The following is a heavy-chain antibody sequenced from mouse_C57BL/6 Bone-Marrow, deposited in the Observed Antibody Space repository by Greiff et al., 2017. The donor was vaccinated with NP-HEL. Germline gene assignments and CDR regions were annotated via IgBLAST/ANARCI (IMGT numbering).Heavy chain of an antibody. D-gene: IGHD1-1*01. J-gene: IGHJ4*01. Sequence: VQLQQSGAELVKPGASVKLSCKASGYTFTSYWMQWVNQRPGQGLEWIGEIDPSASYTNYNPKFKGKATLTADKSSSTAYMQLSSLKSEVSAVYYCAIYPIATVVSTDYWGQGTSVTVSS. V-gene: IGHV1-50*01. CDR2: IDPSASYT. CDR3: AIYPIATVVSTDY. CDR1: GYTFTSYW.